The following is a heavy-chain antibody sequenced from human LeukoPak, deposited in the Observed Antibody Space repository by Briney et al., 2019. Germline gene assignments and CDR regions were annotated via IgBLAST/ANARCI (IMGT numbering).Heavy chain of an antibody. CDR3: ARDAGSDVGDGWCDP. J-gene: IGHJ5*02. CDR2: IYYRGNT. V-gene: IGHV4-59*01. D-gene: IGHD3-10*02. Sequence: SETLSLTCTVSGVSITNYYWRWLRQTPGKGLEWIGNIYYRGNTNCNPSLDSRVTMSVDTSKNQFSLKLDSVTAADTAVYYCARDAGSDVGDGWCDPWGQGTLVTVSS. CDR1: GVSITNYY.